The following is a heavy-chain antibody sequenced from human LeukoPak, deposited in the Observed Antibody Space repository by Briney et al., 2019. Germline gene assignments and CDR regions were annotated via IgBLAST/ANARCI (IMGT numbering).Heavy chain of an antibody. CDR2: INHSGST. J-gene: IGHJ6*03. Sequence: SSETLSLTCAVHGGSFSGYYWSWIRQPPGKGLEWIGGINHSGSTNYNPSLKSRVTISVDTSKNQFSLKLSSVTAADTAVYYCARAGDGYNLRYYYYMDVWGKGTTVTVSS. CDR3: ARAGDGYNLRYYYYMDV. D-gene: IGHD5-24*01. V-gene: IGHV4-34*01. CDR1: GGSFSGYY.